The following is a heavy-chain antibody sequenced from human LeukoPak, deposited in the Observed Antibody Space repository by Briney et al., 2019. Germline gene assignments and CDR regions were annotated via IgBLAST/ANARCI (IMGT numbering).Heavy chain of an antibody. CDR2: IYYSGST. D-gene: IGHD3-22*01. CDR1: GGSISSSSYY. CDR3: TGSSYYYSELDY. J-gene: IGHJ4*02. Sequence: PSETLSLTCTVSGGSISSSSYYWGWIRQPPGKGLEWIGSIYYSGSTYYNPSLKSRVTISVDTSKNQFSLKLSSVTAADTAVYYCTGSSYYYSELDYWGQGTLVTVSS. V-gene: IGHV4-39*01.